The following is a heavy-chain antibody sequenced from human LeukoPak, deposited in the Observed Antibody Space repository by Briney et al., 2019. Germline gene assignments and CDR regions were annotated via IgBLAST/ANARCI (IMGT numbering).Heavy chain of an antibody. CDR3: AKGTGRYWTFFDY. D-gene: IGHD1-26*01. Sequence: GGTLRLPRAASGLTFDDYAMQWVRQAPSMRLEWASGISWNSGSIDYAGSVKGRFTISRDNAKNSLDLQMNSLRPEDTALYYCAKGTGRYWTFFDYWGQGSLVTVSS. CDR1: GLTFDDYA. J-gene: IGHJ4*02. CDR2: ISWNSGSI. V-gene: IGHV3-9*01.